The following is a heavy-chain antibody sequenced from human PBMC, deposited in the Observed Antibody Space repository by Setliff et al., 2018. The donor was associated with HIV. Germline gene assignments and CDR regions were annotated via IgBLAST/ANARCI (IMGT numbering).Heavy chain of an antibody. D-gene: IGHD1-7*01. CDR1: GYTLTELS. J-gene: IGHJ6*04. CDR3: AKDRTGTGTTLHV. Sequence: ASVKVSCKVSGYTLTELSMHWVRQAPGKGLEWMGGFDPEDGETIYAQKFQGRVTMTEDTSTDTAYLELSRLRSDDTAVYYCAKDRTGTGTTLHVWGKGTTVTVSS. CDR2: FDPEDGET. V-gene: IGHV1-24*01.